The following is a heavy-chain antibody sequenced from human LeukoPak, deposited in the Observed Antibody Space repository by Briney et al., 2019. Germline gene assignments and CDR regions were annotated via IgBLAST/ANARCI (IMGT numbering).Heavy chain of an antibody. D-gene: IGHD6-19*01. V-gene: IGHV3-23*01. J-gene: IGHJ4*02. Sequence: GGSLRLSCAASGFTFSSYAMSWVRQAPGKGLEWVSTISDSGSSAYYTDSVKGRFTFSRDNSKNTLHLQMNSLRAEDTAVYYCTKDHGFYSSGWHPLFDHWGQGTLVTVTP. CDR2: ISDSGSSA. CDR1: GFTFSSYA. CDR3: TKDHGFYSSGWHPLFDH.